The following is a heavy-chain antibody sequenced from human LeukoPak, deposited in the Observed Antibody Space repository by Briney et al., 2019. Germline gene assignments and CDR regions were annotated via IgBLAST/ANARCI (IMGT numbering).Heavy chain of an antibody. D-gene: IGHD5-24*01. CDR3: TRGRDAYKGVNY. Sequence: SETLSLTCAVYGVPFNDYYWRWHRQPQGRGLEWISELPLSEITNYTPSLKQRVTISIDTSKNQFFLKRSSMTAADTGVYYCTRGRDAYKGVNYWGQGTLVTVSS. J-gene: IGHJ4*02. V-gene: IGHV4-34*01. CDR2: LPLSEIT. CDR1: GVPFNDYY.